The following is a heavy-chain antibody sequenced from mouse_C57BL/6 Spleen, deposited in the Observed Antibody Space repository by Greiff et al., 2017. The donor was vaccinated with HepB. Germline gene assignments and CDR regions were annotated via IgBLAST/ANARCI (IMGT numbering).Heavy chain of an antibody. J-gene: IGHJ2*01. CDR2: ITYSGST. D-gene: IGHD1-1*01. CDR1: GYSITSGYD. V-gene: IGHV3-1*01. CDR3: ARDNGRNYFDY. Sequence: EVQVVESGPGMVKPSQSLSLTCTVTGYSITSGYDWHWIRHFPGNQLEWMGYITYSGSTNYNPSLKSQISITQDTSKNHFFLKLNSVTTEDTATYYCARDNGRNYFDYWGQGTTLTVSS.